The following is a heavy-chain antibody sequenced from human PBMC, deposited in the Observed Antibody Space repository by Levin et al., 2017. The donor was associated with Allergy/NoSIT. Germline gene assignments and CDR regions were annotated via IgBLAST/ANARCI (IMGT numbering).Heavy chain of an antibody. CDR1: GFTFSNYA. D-gene: IGHD6-13*01. Sequence: GGSLRLSCAASGFTFSNYAMSWVRQAPGKGLEWVSTISGSGGSTYYADSVKGRCTISRDNSKNTLYLQMISLRAEDTAVYYCAKHPSSWTHAPFDYWGQGTLVTVSS. J-gene: IGHJ4*02. V-gene: IGHV3-23*01. CDR3: AKHPSSWTHAPFDY. CDR2: ISGSGGST.